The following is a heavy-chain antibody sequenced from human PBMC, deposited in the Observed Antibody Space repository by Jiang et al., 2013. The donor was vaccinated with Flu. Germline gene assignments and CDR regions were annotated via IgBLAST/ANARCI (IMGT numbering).Heavy chain of an antibody. CDR2: IDPSDSYT. CDR1: GYSFTSFW. Sequence: KGSGYSFTSFWISWVRQMPGKGLEWMGRIDPSDSYTNYSPSFKGHVTISADNSITTAYLQWSSLKASDTAMYYCARQYSSGWYGYNWFDPWGQGTLVTVSS. J-gene: IGHJ5*02. D-gene: IGHD6-19*01. CDR3: ARQYSSGWYGYNWFDP. V-gene: IGHV5-10-1*01.